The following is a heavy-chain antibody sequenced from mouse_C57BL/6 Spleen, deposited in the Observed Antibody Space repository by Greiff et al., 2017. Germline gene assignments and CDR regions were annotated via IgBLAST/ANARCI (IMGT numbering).Heavy chain of an antibody. CDR2: IYPSSGNT. J-gene: IGHJ4*01. Sequence: VKLVESGAELARPGASVKLSCKASGYTFTSYGISWVKQRTGQGLEWIGEIYPSSGNTYYNEKFKGKATLTADKSSSTAYMELRSLTAEDSAVYFCARSAQVYAMDYWGQGTSVTVSS. CDR3: ARSAQVYAMDY. D-gene: IGHD3-2*02. CDR1: GYTFTSYG. V-gene: IGHV1-81*01.